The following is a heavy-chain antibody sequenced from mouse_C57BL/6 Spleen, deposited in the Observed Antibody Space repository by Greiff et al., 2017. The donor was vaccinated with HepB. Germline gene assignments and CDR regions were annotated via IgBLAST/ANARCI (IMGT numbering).Heavy chain of an antibody. D-gene: IGHD3-2*02. J-gene: IGHJ3*01. Sequence: EVKLEESGGGLVQPGGSMKLSCVASGFTFSNYWMNWVRQSPEKGLEWVAQIRLKSDNYATHYAESVKGRFTISRDDSKSSVYLQMNNLRAEDTGIYYCTALDSSGPFAYWGQGTLVTVSA. CDR3: TALDSSGPFAY. V-gene: IGHV6-3*01. CDR2: IRLKSDNYAT. CDR1: GFTFSNYW.